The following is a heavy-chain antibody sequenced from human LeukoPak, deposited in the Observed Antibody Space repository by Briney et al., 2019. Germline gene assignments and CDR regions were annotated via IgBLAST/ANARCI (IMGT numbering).Heavy chain of an antibody. V-gene: IGHV4-34*01. CDR3: ARRYYDFWSGSYYYMDV. CDR1: GGSFSGYY. Sequence: SETLSLTCAVYGGSFSGYYWSWIRQPPGKGLEWIGEINHSGSTNYNPSLKSRVTISVDTSKNQFSLKLSSVTAADTAVYYCARRYYDFWSGSYYYMDVWGKGTTVTVSS. D-gene: IGHD3-3*01. CDR2: INHSGST. J-gene: IGHJ6*03.